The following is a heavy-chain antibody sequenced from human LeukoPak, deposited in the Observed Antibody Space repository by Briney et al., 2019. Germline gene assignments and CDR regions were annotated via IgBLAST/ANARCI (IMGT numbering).Heavy chain of an antibody. Sequence: PGRSLRLSCAASGFTFSSYGMHGVRQAPGKGLEWVAVIWYDGSNKYYADSVKGRFTISRDNSKNTLYLQMNSLRAEDTAVYYCAKDLRSGYYYDSTLDYWGQGTLVTVSS. CDR2: IWYDGSNK. CDR3: AKDLRSGYYYDSTLDY. CDR1: GFTFSSYG. J-gene: IGHJ4*02. V-gene: IGHV3-33*06. D-gene: IGHD3-22*01.